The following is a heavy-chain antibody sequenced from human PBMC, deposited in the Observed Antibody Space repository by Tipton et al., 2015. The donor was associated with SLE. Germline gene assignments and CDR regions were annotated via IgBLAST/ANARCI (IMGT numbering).Heavy chain of an antibody. Sequence: QLVQSGAEVKKPGESLKISCEGSGYTFTSHWIAWVRQMHGKGLEWMGIIHPSDSETRYSPSFQGQVTMSADRSISTAYLQWSSLKASDSAMYYCARYGGFCDNIDCFAAYFDLWGQGILVSVSS. J-gene: IGHJ4*02. CDR3: ARYGGFCDNIDCFAAYFDL. V-gene: IGHV5-51*03. CDR2: IHPSDSET. D-gene: IGHD2-21*02. CDR1: GYTFTSHW.